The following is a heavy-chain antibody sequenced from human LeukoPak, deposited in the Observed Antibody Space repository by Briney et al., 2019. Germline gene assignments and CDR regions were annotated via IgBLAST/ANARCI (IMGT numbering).Heavy chain of an antibody. CDR1: GFTFSTPW. V-gene: IGHV3-7*04. J-gene: IGHJ4*02. Sequence: GGPLRLPCAASGFTFSTPWMPGAGQAPGRGREGWADINQDGSATASVDSVKGRFTISRDNAKNSLFLQTNSLRAEDTAVYYCVRAGIFWNSKYYSDQWGQGTLVTVSS. CDR3: VRAGIFWNSKYYSDQ. D-gene: IGHD3-3*01. CDR2: INQDGSAT.